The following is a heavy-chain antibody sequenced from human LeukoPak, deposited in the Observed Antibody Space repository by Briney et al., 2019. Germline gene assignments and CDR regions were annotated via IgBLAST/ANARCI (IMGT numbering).Heavy chain of an antibody. Sequence: HPGGSLRLSCAASGFTFNTYVMHWGRQAPGKGLEWVAAISYDGSNKYYADSVKGRFTISRDNSKNTLYLQMNSLSAEDTAVYYCARKYSGYDLGGFDYWGQGTLVTVSS. CDR3: ARKYSGYDLGGFDY. CDR2: ISYDGSNK. J-gene: IGHJ4*02. V-gene: IGHV3-30*03. D-gene: IGHD5-12*01. CDR1: GFTFNTYV.